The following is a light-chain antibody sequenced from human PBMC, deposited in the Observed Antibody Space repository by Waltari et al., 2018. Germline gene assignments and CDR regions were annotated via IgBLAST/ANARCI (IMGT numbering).Light chain of an antibody. CDR3: QQTYNYPWT. Sequence: DIQMTQSPSSLSASVGDTVTITCQASQGIGNNLNWYQQKPGKAPKLLIYRASSLQSGIPSRFSGSGSGTDFTLTISSLQPEDFATYYCQQTYNYPWTFGQGTKVEIK. CDR1: QGIGNN. V-gene: IGKV1-17*01. J-gene: IGKJ1*01. CDR2: RAS.